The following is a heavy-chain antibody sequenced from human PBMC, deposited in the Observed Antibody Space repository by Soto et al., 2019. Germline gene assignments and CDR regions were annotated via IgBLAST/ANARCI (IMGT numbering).Heavy chain of an antibody. CDR2: INRDGSSA. D-gene: IGHD2-21*01. V-gene: IGHV3-74*01. CDR1: AVTSSRKS. Sequence: GVARRLSRAASAVTSSRKSMQWVRQAPEKGLVWVSRINRDGSSASYADSVKGRFTISRDNAKSTLYLQMNSLRAEDTAVYFCVRDCFEGTTYYGMVVCCPAPTVSVS. J-gene: IGHJ6*02. CDR3: VRDCFEGTTYYGMVV.